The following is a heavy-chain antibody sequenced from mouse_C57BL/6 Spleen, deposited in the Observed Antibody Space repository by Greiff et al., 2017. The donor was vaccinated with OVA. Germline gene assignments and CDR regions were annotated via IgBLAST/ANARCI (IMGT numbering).Heavy chain of an antibody. D-gene: IGHD1-1*01. Sequence: QVQLQQSGAELVRPGTSVKVSCKASGYAFTNYLIEWVKQRPGQGLEWIGVINPGSGGTNYNEKFKGKATLTADKSSSTAYMQLSSLTSEDSAVYFCARGGTTVAHFDYWGQGTTLTVSS. CDR2: INPGSGGT. CDR1: GYAFTNYL. J-gene: IGHJ2*01. V-gene: IGHV1-54*01. CDR3: ARGGTTVAHFDY.